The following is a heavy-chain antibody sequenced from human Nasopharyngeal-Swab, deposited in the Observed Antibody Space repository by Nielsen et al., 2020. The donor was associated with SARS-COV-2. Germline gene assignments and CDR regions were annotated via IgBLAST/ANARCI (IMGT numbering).Heavy chain of an antibody. CDR1: GFTFSSYA. J-gene: IGHJ4*02. CDR3: ARDEGGGWRP. Sequence: GESLKISCAASGFTFSSYAMHWVRQAPGKGLEWVAVISYDGSNKYYAASVKGRFTISRDNSKNTLYLQMNSLRAEDTAVYYCARDEGGGWRPWGQGTLVTVSS. D-gene: IGHD6-19*01. CDR2: ISYDGSNK. V-gene: IGHV3-30-3*01.